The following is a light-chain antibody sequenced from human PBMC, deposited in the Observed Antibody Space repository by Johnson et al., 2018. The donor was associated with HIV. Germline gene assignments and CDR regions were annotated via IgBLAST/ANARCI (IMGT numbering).Light chain of an antibody. Sequence: QAVLTQPPSVSAAPGQKVTISCSGSNSNIGNNYVSWYQQLPGTAPKLLIYESTNRPSGIPDRFSGSKSGTSATLGITGLQPGDEADYYCGTWDSSLSGYVVGSGTKVSAL. CDR3: GTWDSSLSGYV. V-gene: IGLV1-51*02. CDR1: NSNIGNNY. J-gene: IGLJ1*01. CDR2: EST.